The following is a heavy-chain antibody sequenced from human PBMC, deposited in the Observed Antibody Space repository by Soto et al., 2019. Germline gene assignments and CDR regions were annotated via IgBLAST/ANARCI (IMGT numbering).Heavy chain of an antibody. CDR2: IYYSGST. CDR1: GGSISSSSYY. D-gene: IGHD3-16*02. Sequence: QLQLQESGPGLVKPSETLSLTCTVSGGSISSSSYYWGWIRQPPGKGLEWIGSIYYSGSTYYNPSLKSRVTIAVDTSKNRFSLKLSSVTAADTAVYYCARHRLNYDYVWGSYRSPPAMYYFDYWGQGTLVTVSS. CDR3: ARHRLNYDYVWGSYRSPPAMYYFDY. J-gene: IGHJ4*02. V-gene: IGHV4-39*01.